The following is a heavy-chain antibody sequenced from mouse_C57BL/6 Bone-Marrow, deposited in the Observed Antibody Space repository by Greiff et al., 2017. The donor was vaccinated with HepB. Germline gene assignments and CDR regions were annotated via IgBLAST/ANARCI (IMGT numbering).Heavy chain of an antibody. J-gene: IGHJ3*01. V-gene: IGHV14-4*01. D-gene: IGHD2-10*02. CDR1: GFNIKDDY. Sequence: DVKLVESGAELVRPGASVKLSCTASGFNIKDDYMHWVKQRPEQGLEWIGWIDPENGDTEYASKFQGKATITADTSSNTAYLQLSSLTSEDTAVYYCTKGGYGFAYWGQGTLVTVSA. CDR3: TKGGYGFAY. CDR2: IDPENGDT.